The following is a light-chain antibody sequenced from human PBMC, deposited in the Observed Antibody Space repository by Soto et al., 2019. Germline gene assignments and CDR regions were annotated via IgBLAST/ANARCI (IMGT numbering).Light chain of an antibody. CDR1: QRVSSY. CDR2: DAS. V-gene: IGKV3-11*01. Sequence: EIVLTQSPATLSLSPGERAALSCRASQRVSSYLAWYEQKPGQAPRHHIYDASKRATGIPARFSGSGSGTDFTLTISSLEPEDFAVYFCQQRSNWPSTFGGGTKVEI. CDR3: QQRSNWPST. J-gene: IGKJ4*01.